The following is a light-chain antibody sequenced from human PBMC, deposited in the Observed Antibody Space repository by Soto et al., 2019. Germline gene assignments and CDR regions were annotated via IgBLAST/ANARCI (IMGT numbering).Light chain of an antibody. Sequence: EIVWTQSPGTLSLSPGERATLSCRASQSFSSTSLAWYQQKPGQAPRLLIYGASSRATGIPDRFSGSGSGTDFTLTISRLEPEEFAVYYCQEYGDSRTFGQGTKVEI. J-gene: IGKJ1*01. CDR3: QEYGDSRT. CDR2: GAS. V-gene: IGKV3-20*01. CDR1: QSFSSTS.